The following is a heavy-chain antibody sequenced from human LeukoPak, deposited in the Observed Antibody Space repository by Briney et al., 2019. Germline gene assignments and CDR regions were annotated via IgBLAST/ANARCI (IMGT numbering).Heavy chain of an antibody. D-gene: IGHD1-26*01. CDR1: GLTFSSYG. CDR2: ISYDGINK. J-gene: IGHJ4*02. CDR3: VKDNSGSSTGGYYFDS. V-gene: IGHV3-30*18. Sequence: PGGSLRLSCAASGLTFSSYGMHWVRQAPGKGLEWVAVISYDGINKYYADSVKGRFTISRDNSKNTLYLQMNSLRAEDTAVYYCVKDNSGSSTGGYYFDSWGEGTLVTVSS.